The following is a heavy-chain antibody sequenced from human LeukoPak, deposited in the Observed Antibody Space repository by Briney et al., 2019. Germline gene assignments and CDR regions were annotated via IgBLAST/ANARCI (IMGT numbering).Heavy chain of an antibody. J-gene: IGHJ6*03. V-gene: IGHV4-59*08. CDR1: GGSISSYY. Sequence: SETLSLTCTVSGGSISSYYWSWIRQPPGKGLEWIGYIYYSGSTNYNPSLKSRVTISVDTSKNQFSLKLSSVTAADTAVYYCARTDWGIAAAGTPKVWYYYYMDVWGKGTTVTVSS. CDR2: IYYSGST. CDR3: ARTDWGIAAAGTPKVWYYYYMDV. D-gene: IGHD6-13*01.